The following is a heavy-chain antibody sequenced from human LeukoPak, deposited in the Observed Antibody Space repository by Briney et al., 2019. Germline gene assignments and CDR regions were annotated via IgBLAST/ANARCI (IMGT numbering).Heavy chain of an antibody. CDR3: ARNYDFWSGYFNSVDS. CDR1: GFTFSSHT. J-gene: IGHJ5*01. D-gene: IGHD3-3*01. V-gene: IGHV3-21*01. CDR2: ISSSSSYI. Sequence: PGGSLRLSCAASGFTFSSHTMNWVRQAPGKGLEWVSSISSSSSYIYYADSVKGRFTISRDNAKNSLYLRMNSLSAEDTAVYYCARNYDFWSGYFNSVDSWGQGTLVTVSS.